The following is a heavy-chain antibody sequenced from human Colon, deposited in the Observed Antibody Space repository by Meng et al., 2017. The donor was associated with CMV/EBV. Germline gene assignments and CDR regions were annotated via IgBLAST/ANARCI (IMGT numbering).Heavy chain of an antibody. V-gene: IGHV3-20*04. CDR1: GLNFNDFR. Sequence: GSLRLSCAGTGLNFNDFRLIWVRQRPGKGLEWVAGINWDGGSTVYVDSVKGRFTISRDNAKNLLYLQMNSLRREDTALYYCAKEGGYWGQGTLVTVSS. CDR2: INWDGGST. J-gene: IGHJ4*02. D-gene: IGHD3-16*01. CDR3: AKEGGY.